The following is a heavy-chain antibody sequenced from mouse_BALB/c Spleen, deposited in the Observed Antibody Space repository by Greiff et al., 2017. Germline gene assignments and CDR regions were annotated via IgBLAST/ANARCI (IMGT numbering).Heavy chain of an antibody. Sequence: DLVKPGASVKLSCKASGYTFTSYWINWIKQRPGQGLEWIGRIAPGSGSTYYNEMFKGKATLTVDTSSSTAYIQLSSLSSEDSAVYVCVYYDYENYFDDWGQGTTLTVSS. CDR1: GYTFTSYW. J-gene: IGHJ2*01. V-gene: IGHV1S41*01. CDR3: VYYDYENYFDD. CDR2: IAPGSGST. D-gene: IGHD2-4*01.